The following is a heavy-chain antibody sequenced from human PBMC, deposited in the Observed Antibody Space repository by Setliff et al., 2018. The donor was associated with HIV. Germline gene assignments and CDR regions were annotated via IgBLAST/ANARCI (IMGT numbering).Heavy chain of an antibody. D-gene: IGHD2-15*01. CDR3: ARGPISYWDFVVVGAAFDI. CDR2: IIPVVDEP. V-gene: IGHV1-69*10. CDR1: GGSFNILG. J-gene: IGHJ3*02. Sequence: SVKVSCKASGGSFNILGFTWVRQAPGQGLEWVGGIIPVVDEPIYAQRFQGRVVITADKSTGTAYMQLSSLRSEDTAFYYCARGPISYWDFVVVGAAFDIWGQGTMVTVSS.